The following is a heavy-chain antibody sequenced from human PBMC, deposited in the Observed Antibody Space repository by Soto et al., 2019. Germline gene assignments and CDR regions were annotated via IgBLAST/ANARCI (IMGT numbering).Heavy chain of an antibody. Sequence: EVQLVESGGGLVQPGGSLILSCAASGLTFSSYSMNWVRQAPGKGLEWVSYISSSSSTILYADSVKGRFTISRDNAKNSLYLQMNSLRAEDTAVYYCATKTIIAATGGSWGQGTLVTVSS. V-gene: IGHV3-48*01. D-gene: IGHD6-13*01. J-gene: IGHJ5*02. CDR3: ATKTIIAATGGS. CDR1: GLTFSSYS. CDR2: ISSSSSTI.